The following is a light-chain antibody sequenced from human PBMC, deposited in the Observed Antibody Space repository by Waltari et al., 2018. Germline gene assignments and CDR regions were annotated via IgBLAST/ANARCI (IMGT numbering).Light chain of an antibody. CDR1: QSLTSN. J-gene: IGKJ2*01. V-gene: IGKV3-15*01. Sequence: VMTQSPATLSVSPGASVTPSCRASQSLTSNLAWYQQKPGQPPRLLIFGASTRATGVSDRFSGSGTTTQFSLTISSLQPEDFAVYFCQQYNRWPSTFGQGTKLDIK. CDR3: QQYNRWPST. CDR2: GAS.